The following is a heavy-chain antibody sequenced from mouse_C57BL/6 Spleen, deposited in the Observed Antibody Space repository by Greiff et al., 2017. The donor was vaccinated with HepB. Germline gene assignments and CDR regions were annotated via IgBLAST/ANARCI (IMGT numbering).Heavy chain of an antibody. V-gene: IGHV1-52*01. Sequence: QVQLKQPGAELVRPGSSVKLSCKASGYTFTSYWMHWVKQRPIQGLEWIGNIDPSDSETHYNQKFKDKATLTVDKSSSTAYMQLSSLTSEDSAVYYCARGGDSNYWYFDVWGTGTTVTVSS. CDR2: IDPSDSET. CDR3: ARGGDSNYWYFDV. D-gene: IGHD2-5*01. CDR1: GYTFTSYW. J-gene: IGHJ1*03.